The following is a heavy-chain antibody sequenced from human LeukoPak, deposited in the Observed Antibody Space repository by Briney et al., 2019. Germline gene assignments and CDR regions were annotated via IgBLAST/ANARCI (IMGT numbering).Heavy chain of an antibody. D-gene: IGHD2-15*01. CDR3: AREMVYCSGGNCSDYFDY. CDR2: IWYDGSNK. V-gene: IGHV3-33*01. Sequence: PGGSLRLSCAASGFTFSSYGMHWVRQAPGKGLEWVAVIWYDGSNKYYADSVKGRFTISRDNSKNTLYLQMNSLRAEDTAVYYCAREMVYCSGGNCSDYFDYWGQGTLVTVSS. J-gene: IGHJ4*02. CDR1: GFTFSSYG.